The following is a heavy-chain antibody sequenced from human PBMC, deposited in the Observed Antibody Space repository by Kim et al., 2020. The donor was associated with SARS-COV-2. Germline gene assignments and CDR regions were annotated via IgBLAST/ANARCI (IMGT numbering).Heavy chain of an antibody. D-gene: IGHD6-13*01. CDR3: ARDPRYSSPTESTGSYDGFDY. V-gene: IGHV1-18*01. J-gene: IGHJ4*02. CDR1: GYTFTSYG. Sequence: ASVKVSCKASGYTFTSYGISWVRQAPGQGLEWMGWISAYNGNTNYAQKLQGRVTMTTDTSTSTAYMELRSLRSDDTAVYYCARDPRYSSPTESTGSYDGFDYWGQGTLVTVSS. CDR2: ISAYNGNT.